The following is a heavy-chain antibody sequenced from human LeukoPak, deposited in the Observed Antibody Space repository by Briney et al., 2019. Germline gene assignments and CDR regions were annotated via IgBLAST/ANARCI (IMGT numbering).Heavy chain of an antibody. CDR1: GGTFISYA. CDR2: IIPIFGTA. D-gene: IGHD2-15*01. J-gene: IGHJ4*02. CDR3: ARGACSGGSCRDY. Sequence: GASVKVSCKASGGTFISYAISWVRQAPGQGLEWMGRIIPIFGTANYAQKFQGRVTITTDESTSTAYMELSSLGSEDTAVYYCARGACSGGSCRDYWGQGTLVTVSS. V-gene: IGHV1-69*05.